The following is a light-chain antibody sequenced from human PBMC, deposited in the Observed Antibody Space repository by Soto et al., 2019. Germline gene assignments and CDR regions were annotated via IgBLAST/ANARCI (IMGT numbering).Light chain of an antibody. Sequence: NFMLTQPHSVSGSPGKTVIISCTRSSGSSASNYVQWYQQRPGSSPTTVIYEDNQRPSGVPDRFSGSIDSSSNSASLTISGLETEDEADYFCQSYDATNQVFGGGTKLTVL. CDR3: QSYDATNQV. CDR1: SGSSASNY. CDR2: EDN. J-gene: IGLJ3*02. V-gene: IGLV6-57*01.